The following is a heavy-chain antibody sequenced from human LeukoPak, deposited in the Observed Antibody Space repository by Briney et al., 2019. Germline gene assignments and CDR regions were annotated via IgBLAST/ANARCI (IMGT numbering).Heavy chain of an antibody. CDR3: ARVGSSSWTTIDY. D-gene: IGHD6-13*01. CDR1: GFIFSSYD. V-gene: IGHV3-13*01. Sequence: GGSLRLSCAASGFIFSSYDMHWVRQATGKGLEWVSAIGTAGDTYYPGSVKGRFTISRENAKNSLYLQTNSLRAEDTAVYYCARVGSSSWTTIDYWGQGTLVTVSS. J-gene: IGHJ4*02. CDR2: IGTAGDT.